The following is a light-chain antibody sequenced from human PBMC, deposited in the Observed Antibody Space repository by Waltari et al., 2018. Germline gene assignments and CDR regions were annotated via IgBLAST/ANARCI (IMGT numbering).Light chain of an antibody. V-gene: IGLV2-23*02. J-gene: IGLJ3*02. Sequence: QSALTQPASVSGSPGQSITISCTGTTSNVGNYDLVSWYQQHPGKAPKLIISEVNKRPSWISDRFSGSKSGNTASLTISGLLTEDEADYYCCSYAGSSTVMFGGGTKLTVL. CDR3: CSYAGSSTVM. CDR1: TSNVGNYDL. CDR2: EVN.